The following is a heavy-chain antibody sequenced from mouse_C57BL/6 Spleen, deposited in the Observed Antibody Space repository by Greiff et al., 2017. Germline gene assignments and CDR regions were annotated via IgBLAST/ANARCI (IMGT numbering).Heavy chain of an antibody. V-gene: IGHV1-54*01. CDR1: GYAFTNYL. Sequence: VQLQQSGAELVRPGTSVKVSCKASGYAFTNYLIEWVKQRPGQGLEWIGVINPGSGGTNYNEKFKGKATLTADKSSSTAYMQLSSLTSEDSAVYFCARQGAWDYFDYWGQGTTLTVSS. J-gene: IGHJ2*01. CDR3: ARQGAWDYFDY. CDR2: INPGSGGT.